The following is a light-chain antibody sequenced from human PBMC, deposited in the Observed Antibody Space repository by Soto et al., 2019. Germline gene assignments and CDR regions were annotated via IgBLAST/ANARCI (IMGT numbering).Light chain of an antibody. Sequence: EMLLTQCPFTLSFSRGCRSTRSCRASQSISSPYLAWYQQKPGQAPRLLIYGASNRATGIPDRFSGSGSGTDFTLTISRLETEDFAVYYCQQYASSGTFGQGTKVDI. CDR3: QQYASSGT. J-gene: IGKJ1*01. V-gene: IGKV3-20*01. CDR1: QSISSPY. CDR2: GAS.